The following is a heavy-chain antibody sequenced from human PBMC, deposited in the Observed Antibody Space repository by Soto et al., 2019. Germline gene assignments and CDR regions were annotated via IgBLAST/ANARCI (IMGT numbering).Heavy chain of an antibody. CDR2: IYYSGST. V-gene: IGHV4-39*01. CDR1: GGSMSRSSYY. Sequence: PPETLCVRWSVSGGSMSRSSYYGCWIRQAPGKVLEWIGSIYYSGSTYYNPTLKSRVNISVDTYKNKLHLKLSSVTAADKAVYYCARADVDNLYYGMDVWGQVNTVT. J-gene: IGHJ6*02. D-gene: IGHD5-12*01. CDR3: ARADVDNLYYGMDV.